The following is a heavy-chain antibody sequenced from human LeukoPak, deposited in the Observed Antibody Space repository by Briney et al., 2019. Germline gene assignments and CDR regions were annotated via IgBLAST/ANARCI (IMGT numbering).Heavy chain of an antibody. CDR1: GGTFSKYS. J-gene: IGHJ4*02. CDR2: IIPIFGTA. D-gene: IGHD5-18*01. CDR3: ARASSDDTAMATPFAY. Sequence: SVKVSCKASGGTFSKYSINWVRQAPGQGLEWMGVIIPIFGTANYVQKFQGRVTITADESTRTAYMELSRLRSEDTAVYYCARASSDDTAMATPFAYWGQGTLVTVSS. V-gene: IGHV1-69*13.